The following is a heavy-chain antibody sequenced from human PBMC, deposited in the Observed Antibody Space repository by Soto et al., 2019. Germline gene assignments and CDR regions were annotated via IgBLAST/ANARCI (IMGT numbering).Heavy chain of an antibody. CDR2: RSYDGSNK. D-gene: IGHD3-3*01. CDR1: ESTFSSFG. Sequence: QVQLVESGGGVVQPGRSLRLSCATSESTFSSFGMHWVRQAPGKGLEWVAVRSYDGSNKDYAYSVKVRFTISRDNSKNTMYLQMNSLRADETAVYYCAGDENFYFWLPRDGFDIWGQGTMVTVSS. CDR3: AGDENFYFWLPRDGFDI. J-gene: IGHJ3*02. V-gene: IGHV3-30*19.